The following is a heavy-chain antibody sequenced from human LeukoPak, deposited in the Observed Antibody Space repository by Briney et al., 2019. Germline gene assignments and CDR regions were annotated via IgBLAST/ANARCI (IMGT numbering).Heavy chain of an antibody. CDR3: AKGLHGWYGGDY. Sequence: PSETLSLTCTVSGGSISSGGYYWSWIRQHPGKGLEWIGYIYYSGSTYYNPSLKSRVTISVDTSKNQFSLNLSSVTAADTAVYYCAKGLHGWYGGDYWGQGTLVTVSS. CDR2: IYYSGST. V-gene: IGHV4-31*03. J-gene: IGHJ4*02. D-gene: IGHD3-10*01. CDR1: GGSISSGGYY.